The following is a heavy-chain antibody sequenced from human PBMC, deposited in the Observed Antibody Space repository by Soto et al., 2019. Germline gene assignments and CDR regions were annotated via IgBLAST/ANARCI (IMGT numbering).Heavy chain of an antibody. CDR2: ISYDGNNK. D-gene: IGHD2-15*01. J-gene: IGHJ6*02. CDR1: GFTFSNYA. CDR3: ARAGCDGGTCYTLVGLRYGMDV. Sequence: QVPLVESGGGVVQPGRSLRLSCAASGFTFSNYAMYWVRQAPGKGLEWVAVISYDGNNKYYADSVKGRFTISRDNSKKALYLQMNSLGAEDTAVYYCARAGCDGGTCYTLVGLRYGMDVWGQGTTVTVSS. V-gene: IGHV3-30-3*01.